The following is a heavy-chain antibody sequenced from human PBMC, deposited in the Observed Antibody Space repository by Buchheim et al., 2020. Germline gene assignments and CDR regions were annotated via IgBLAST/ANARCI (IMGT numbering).Heavy chain of an antibody. CDR1: GDSISSGSFY. V-gene: IGHV4-61*03. J-gene: IGHJ6*02. Sequence: QVQLQESGPGLVRPSATLSLTCTVSGDSISSGSFYWSWVRQPPGKGLEYIGYLFTSGTTNYNPSLKSRATISLDTYKNHFSLRLTSLTTADTAVYYCARADYYGMDLWGQGT. CDR3: ARADYYGMDL. CDR2: LFTSGTT.